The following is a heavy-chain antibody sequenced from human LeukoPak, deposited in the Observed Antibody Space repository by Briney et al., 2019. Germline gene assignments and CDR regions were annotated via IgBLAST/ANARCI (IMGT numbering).Heavy chain of an antibody. CDR3: AADTHSRSWFDH. D-gene: IGHD6-13*01. V-gene: IGHV3-53*01. CDR1: GFTLSSIY. CDR2: IYTDGTT. Sequence: GGSLRLSCAVSGFTLSSIYMSWVRQAPGKGLEWVSLIYTDGTTYYSESVKGRFTISRDNSRNTLYLQMNSLRVEDTATYYCAADTHSRSWFDHWGQGTLVTVSS. J-gene: IGHJ5*02.